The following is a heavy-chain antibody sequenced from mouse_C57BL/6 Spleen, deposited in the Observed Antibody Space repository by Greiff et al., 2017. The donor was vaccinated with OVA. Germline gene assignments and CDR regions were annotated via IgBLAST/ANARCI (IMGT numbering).Heavy chain of an antibody. V-gene: IGHV5-12*01. D-gene: IGHD2-5*01. CDR1: GFTFSDYY. CDR3: ARGDSNYEGYVDY. J-gene: IGHJ2*01. Sequence: EVHLVESGGGLVQPGGSLKLSCAASGFTFSDYYMYWVRQTPEKRLEWVAYISNGGGSTYYPDTVKGRFTISRDNAKNTLYLQMSRLKSEDTAMYYCARGDSNYEGYVDYWGQGTTLTVSS. CDR2: ISNGGGST.